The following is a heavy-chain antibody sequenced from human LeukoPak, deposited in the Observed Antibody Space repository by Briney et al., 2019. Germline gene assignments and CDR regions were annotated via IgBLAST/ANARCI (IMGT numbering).Heavy chain of an antibody. D-gene: IGHD6-13*01. CDR2: ISSTSSYI. J-gene: IGHJ4*02. V-gene: IGHV3-21*01. CDR1: GFTFSSYS. Sequence: GGSLRLSCAASGFTFSSYSMNWVRQAPGKGLEWVSSISSTSSYIYYADSVKGRFTISRDNAKNSLYLQMNSLKAEDTAVYYCARNSSSWYYFDYWGQGTLVTVSS. CDR3: ARNSSSWYYFDY.